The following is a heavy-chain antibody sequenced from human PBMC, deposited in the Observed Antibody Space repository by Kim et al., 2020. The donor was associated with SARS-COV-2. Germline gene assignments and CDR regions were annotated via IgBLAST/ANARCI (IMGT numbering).Heavy chain of an antibody. D-gene: IGHD1-26*01. CDR3: ASSGVGAVGWFDP. J-gene: IGHJ5*02. CDR2: VYHTGNT. CDR1: GGSIRSYY. Sequence: SETLSLTCCVSGGSIRSYYWTWIRQSPGKRLEWIGYVYHTGNTNYNPSLRGRVTISLDTSKRQFSLTLTSVTAADTAVYYCASSGVGAVGWFDPWGPGTLVTVSS. V-gene: IGHV4-59*01.